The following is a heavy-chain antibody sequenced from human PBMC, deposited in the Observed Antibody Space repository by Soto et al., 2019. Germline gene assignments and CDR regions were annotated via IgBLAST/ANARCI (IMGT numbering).Heavy chain of an antibody. D-gene: IGHD3-16*01. Sequence: EPLSLTCAVYGGFLSESYWTWIRQPPGKGLEWIGEINHVGGTNYNPSLKSRVTMSVDTSQNQFSLRLISVTAADTAMYFCVRIRYQLPSSVLWLDPWGQGTPVTVSS. V-gene: IGHV4-34*01. CDR2: INHVGGT. J-gene: IGHJ5*02. CDR1: GGFLSESY. CDR3: VRIRYQLPSSVLWLDP.